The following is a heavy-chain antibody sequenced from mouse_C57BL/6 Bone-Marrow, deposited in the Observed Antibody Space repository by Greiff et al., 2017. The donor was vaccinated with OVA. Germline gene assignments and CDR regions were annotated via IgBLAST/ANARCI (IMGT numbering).Heavy chain of an antibody. Sequence: EVQLVESGGGLVKPGGSLKLSCAASGFTFSSYAMSWVRQTPEKRLEWVATISDGGSYTYYPDNVKGRFTISRDNAKNNLYLQMSHLKSEDTAMXDCARDRNYVDWYFDVWGTGTTVTVSS. D-gene: IGHD1-1*01. V-gene: IGHV5-4*01. CDR3: ARDRNYVDWYFDV. CDR1: GFTFSSYA. CDR2: ISDGGSYT. J-gene: IGHJ1*03.